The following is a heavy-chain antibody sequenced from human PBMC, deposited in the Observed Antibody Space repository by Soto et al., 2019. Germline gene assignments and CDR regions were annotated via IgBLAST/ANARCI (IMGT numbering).Heavy chain of an antibody. J-gene: IGHJ4*02. CDR3: GEDESLPKLPLGAPMFGG. CDR2: ISGSGGSS. Sequence: PEGTLRLSCAAAGLAFSTYAMPWVRQASGKGLEWVSVISGSGGSSYYAASVKGLFTISRDNSKNTLFLQMTGLRADDTDVYYYGEDESLPKLPLGAPMFGGWGQGT. CDR1: GLAFSTYA. V-gene: IGHV3-23*01. D-gene: IGHD3-16*01.